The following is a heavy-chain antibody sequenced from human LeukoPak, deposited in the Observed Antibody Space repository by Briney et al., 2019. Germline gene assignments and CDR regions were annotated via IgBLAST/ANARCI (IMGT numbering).Heavy chain of an antibody. V-gene: IGHV3-7*01. CDR1: GFTFSDHY. Sequence: GGSLRLSCAASGFTFSDHYMDWVRQAPGKGLEWVANIKQDGSEKYYVDSVKGRFTISRDNAKNSLYLQMNSLRAEDTAVYYCARDIGDYWGQGTLVTVSS. CDR3: ARDIGDY. CDR2: IKQDGSEK. D-gene: IGHD1-26*01. J-gene: IGHJ4*02.